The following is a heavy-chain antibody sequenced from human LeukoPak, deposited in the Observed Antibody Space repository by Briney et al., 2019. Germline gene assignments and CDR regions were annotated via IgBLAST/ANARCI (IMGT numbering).Heavy chain of an antibody. CDR3: ARTSVGRWSRPSLPDY. Sequence: PSETLSLTCTVSGGSISSSSYYWSWIRQSPGKGLEWIGEINHSGSTNYNPSLKSRVTMSVDTSKNQFSLNLTSVTAADTAVYYCARTSVGRWSRPSLPDYWGQGSLVTVSS. J-gene: IGHJ4*02. D-gene: IGHD4-23*01. CDR2: INHSGST. V-gene: IGHV4-39*07. CDR1: GGSISSSSYY.